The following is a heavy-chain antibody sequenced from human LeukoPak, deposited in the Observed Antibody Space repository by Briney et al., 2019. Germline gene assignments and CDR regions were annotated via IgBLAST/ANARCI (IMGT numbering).Heavy chain of an antibody. D-gene: IGHD3-3*01. Sequence: SQTLSLTCTVSGGSISSGGYYWSWIRQHPGTGLEWIGYIYYSGSTYYNPSLKSRVTISVDTSQNQFSLKLSSVTAADTAVYYCAKIGYYDFWPDYWGQGTLVTVSS. CDR1: GGSISSGGYY. CDR3: AKIGYYDFWPDY. J-gene: IGHJ4*02. CDR2: IYYSGST. V-gene: IGHV4-31*03.